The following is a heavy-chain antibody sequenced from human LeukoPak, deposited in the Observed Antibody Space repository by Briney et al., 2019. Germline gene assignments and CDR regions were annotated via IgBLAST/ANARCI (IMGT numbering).Heavy chain of an antibody. D-gene: IGHD5-12*01. CDR1: GGSFSGYY. CDR2: IYYSGST. CDR3: ARQATIVATWPAPVDY. V-gene: IGHV4-59*01. J-gene: IGHJ4*02. Sequence: SETLSLTCAVYGGSFSGYYWGWIRQPPGKGLEWIGYIYYSGSTNYNPSLKSRVTISVDTSKNQFSLKLSSVTAADTAVYYCARQATIVATWPAPVDYWGQGTLVTVSS.